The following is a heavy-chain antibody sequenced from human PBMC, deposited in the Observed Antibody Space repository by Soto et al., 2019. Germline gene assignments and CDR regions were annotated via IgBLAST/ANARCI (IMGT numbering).Heavy chain of an antibody. CDR2: IWYDGSND. CDR3: GRAGVANWVDP. CDR1: GYMFSKYG. Sequence: QVQLVESGGGVVQPGRSLRLSCEGSGYMFSKYGMKWVRQAPGKGLEWVAIIWYDGSNDFYADSVNGRFTISKDNSKNTVYLQMDSLRVDDTAIYYCGRAGVANWVDPWGQGTLVTVSS. V-gene: IGHV3-33*01. J-gene: IGHJ5*02. D-gene: IGHD3-10*01.